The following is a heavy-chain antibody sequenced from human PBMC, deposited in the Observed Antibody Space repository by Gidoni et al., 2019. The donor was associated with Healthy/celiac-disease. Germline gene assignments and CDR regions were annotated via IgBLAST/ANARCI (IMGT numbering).Heavy chain of an antibody. D-gene: IGHD5-12*01. Sequence: EVQLVESGGGLVQPGGSLRLSCAASGFTVSSNYMSWVRQAPGKGLEWVSVIYSGGSTYYADSVKGRFTISRHNSKNTLYLQMNSLRAEDTAVYYCASSSREWLRWDVGYFDYWGQGTLVTVSS. CDR1: GFTVSSNY. V-gene: IGHV3-53*04. J-gene: IGHJ4*02. CDR2: IYSGGST. CDR3: ASSSREWLRWDVGYFDY.